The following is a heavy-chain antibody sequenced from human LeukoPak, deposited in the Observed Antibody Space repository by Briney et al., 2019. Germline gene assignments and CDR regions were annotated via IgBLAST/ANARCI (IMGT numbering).Heavy chain of an antibody. V-gene: IGHV3-23*01. CDR2: ISGSGGST. CDR1: GFTFSSYA. CDR3: AKRHGNYGASGSVDY. Sequence: GGSLRLSCAASGFTFSSYAMSWVRQAPGKGLEWVSAISGSGGSTYYADSVKGRFTISRDNSKNTLYLQMNSLRAEDTAVYYCAKRHGNYGASGSVDYWGQGTLVTVSS. D-gene: IGHD4/OR15-4a*01. J-gene: IGHJ4*02.